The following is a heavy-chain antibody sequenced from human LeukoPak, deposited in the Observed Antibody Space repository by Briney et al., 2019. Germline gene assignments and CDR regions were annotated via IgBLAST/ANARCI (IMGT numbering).Heavy chain of an antibody. J-gene: IGHJ4*02. Sequence: SVKVSCEASGGTFSSYAISWVRQAPGQGLEWMGGIIPIFGTASYAQKFQGRVTITADESTSTAYMELSSLRSEDTAVYYCARYSLGYYDSSGYYNFDYWGQGTLVTVSS. D-gene: IGHD3-22*01. CDR2: IIPIFGTA. CDR1: GGTFSSYA. CDR3: ARYSLGYYDSSGYYNFDY. V-gene: IGHV1-69*01.